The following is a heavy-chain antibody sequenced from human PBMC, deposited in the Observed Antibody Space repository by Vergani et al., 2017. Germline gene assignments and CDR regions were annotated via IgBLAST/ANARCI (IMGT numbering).Heavy chain of an antibody. CDR2: ISAYNGNT. J-gene: IGHJ1*01. V-gene: IGHV1-18*01. CDR3: ARDLIVNDTYGLSGY. Sequence: QVQLVQSGAEVKKPGASVKVSCKASGYTFSTYGISWVRKAPGQGLEWMGWISAYNGNTNYPEKFQGRLTMTTDTSTRTAYMELRSLRSDDTAVYYCARDLIVNDTYGLSGYWGPGTLVTVSS. D-gene: IGHD6-25*01. CDR1: GYTFSTYG.